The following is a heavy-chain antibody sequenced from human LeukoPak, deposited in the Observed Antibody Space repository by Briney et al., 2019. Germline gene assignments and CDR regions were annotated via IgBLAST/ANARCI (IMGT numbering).Heavy chain of an antibody. CDR2: LSVSGDNT. J-gene: IGHJ3*02. D-gene: IGHD5-24*01. CDR1: GFIFSNEA. V-gene: IGHV3-23*01. Sequence: GGSLRLSCAASGFIFSNEAMTWVRQAPGKGLEWVSSLSVSGDNTYYADSVKGRFTISRDNSKNTLFLQMSSLRAEDTAVYYCARGYIQPEIWGRGTVVIVSS. CDR3: ARGYIQPEI.